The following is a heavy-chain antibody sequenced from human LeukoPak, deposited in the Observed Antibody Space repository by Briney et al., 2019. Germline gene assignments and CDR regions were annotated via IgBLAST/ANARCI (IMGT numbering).Heavy chain of an antibody. D-gene: IGHD3-10*01. J-gene: IGHJ4*02. V-gene: IGHV1-69*13. CDR2: IIPIFGTA. Sequence: SVKVSCKASGGTFSSYAISWVRQAPGQGLEWMGGIIPIFGTANYAQKFQGRVTITADESTSTAYMELSSLRSEDTAVYYCARPRVEIRFDYYGSGSLQKPLDYWGRGTLVTVSS. CDR3: ARPRVEIRFDYYGSGSLQKPLDY. CDR1: GGTFSSYA.